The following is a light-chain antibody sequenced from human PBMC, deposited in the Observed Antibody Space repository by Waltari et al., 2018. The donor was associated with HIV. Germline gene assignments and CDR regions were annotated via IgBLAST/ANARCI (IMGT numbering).Light chain of an antibody. CDR1: QSVLYSSNNRNY. Sequence: DIVMTQSPDSLAVSLGERATINCTSSQSVLYSSNNRNYLAWYQQTPGQPPKVLIYWASTRESGVPDRFSGSGSGTDFTLTISSLQAEDVAVYYCQQYYSTPLTFGGGTKVEIK. V-gene: IGKV4-1*01. CDR2: WAS. CDR3: QQYYSTPLT. J-gene: IGKJ4*01.